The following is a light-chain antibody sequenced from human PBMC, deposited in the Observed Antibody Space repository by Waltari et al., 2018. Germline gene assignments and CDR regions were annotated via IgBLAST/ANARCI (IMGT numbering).Light chain of an antibody. CDR2: EAT. CDR1: HKISSR. J-gene: IGKJ2*01. V-gene: IGKV1-39*01. Sequence: DIQMTQSPSSLSASVGDRVTITCRASHKISSRFNGYQQKPGKAPKVLIYEATTLQSGVPSRFSGSGSGTDFTLTIGSLQPEDFATYYCQQSRNIPYTFGQGPKLAIK. CDR3: QQSRNIPYT.